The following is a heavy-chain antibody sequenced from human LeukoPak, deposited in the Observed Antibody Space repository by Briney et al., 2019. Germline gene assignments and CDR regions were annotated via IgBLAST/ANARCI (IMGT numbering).Heavy chain of an antibody. CDR2: ISGGGDVT. J-gene: IGHJ4*02. CDR1: DFNFITYA. V-gene: IGHV3-23*01. CDR3: AKENTKTPIRPGEATVTKGYFDY. D-gene: IGHD4-17*01. Sequence: GGSLRLSCAASDFNFITYAMSWVRQAPGKGLEWVSIISGGGDVTHYADSVKGRFTISRDNSKNTLYLQMNSLRVEDTAVYYCAKENTKTPIRPGEATVTKGYFDYWGQGTLVTVSS.